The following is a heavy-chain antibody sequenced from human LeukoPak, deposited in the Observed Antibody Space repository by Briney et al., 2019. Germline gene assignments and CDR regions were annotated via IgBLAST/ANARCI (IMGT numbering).Heavy chain of an antibody. Sequence: SVKVSCKASGGTFSSYAISWVRQAPGQGLEWMGRIIPIFGTANYARKFQGRVTITTDESTSTAYMELSSLRSEDTAVYYCAKTSSSQVWSFDYWGQGTLVTVSS. D-gene: IGHD6-6*01. CDR3: AKTSSSQVWSFDY. CDR1: GGTFSSYA. V-gene: IGHV1-69*05. J-gene: IGHJ4*02. CDR2: IIPIFGTA.